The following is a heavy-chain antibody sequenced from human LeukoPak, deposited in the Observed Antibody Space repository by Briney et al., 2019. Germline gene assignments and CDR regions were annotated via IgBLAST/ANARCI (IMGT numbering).Heavy chain of an antibody. CDR1: GYSISSGYY. CDR2: IYHSGST. Sequence: SETLSLTCTVSGYSISSGYYWVWIRQPPGKGLEWIGSIYHSGSTYYNPSLKSRVTISVDTSKNQFSLKLSSVTAADTAVYYCASNYYDSSGYYNWYFDLGGRGTLVTVSS. V-gene: IGHV4-38-2*02. J-gene: IGHJ2*01. D-gene: IGHD3-22*01. CDR3: ASNYYDSSGYYNWYFDL.